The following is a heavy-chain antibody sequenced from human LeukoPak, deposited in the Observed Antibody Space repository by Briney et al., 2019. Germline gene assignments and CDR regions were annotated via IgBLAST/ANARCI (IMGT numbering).Heavy chain of an antibody. J-gene: IGHJ4*02. CDR1: GFTFSGSW. V-gene: IGHV3-7*01. D-gene: IGHD1/OR15-1a*01. Sequence: GGSLRLSCAASGFTFSGSWMSWVRQAPGKGLEWGATIKGDGSGKFYVDSVKCRFAISRDDAKSSLFLQMDSLRSEDTAVCYCTKNTHDYWGQGTLVTVSS. CDR2: IKGDGSGK. CDR3: TKNTHDY.